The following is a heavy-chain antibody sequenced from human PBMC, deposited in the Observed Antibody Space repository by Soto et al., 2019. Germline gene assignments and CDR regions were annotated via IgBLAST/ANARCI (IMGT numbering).Heavy chain of an antibody. J-gene: IGHJ4*02. CDR2: IYFRGNT. V-gene: IGHV4-39*01. CDR3: ARLEGLATISYYFDF. CDR1: GDSINSDKYY. D-gene: IGHD3-9*01. Sequence: QLQLQESGPGLVKPSETLSLTCSVSGDSINSDKYYWGWIRQPPGKGLEWIGSIYFRGNTYYNPSLQPRVTISLHKSKSQFSLKLNSVTAADSAVYFCARLEGLATISYYFDFWGRGALVTVSS.